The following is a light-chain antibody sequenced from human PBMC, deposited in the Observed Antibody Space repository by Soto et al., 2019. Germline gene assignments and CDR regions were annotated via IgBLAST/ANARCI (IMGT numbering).Light chain of an antibody. CDR3: CSYAGSYTGV. V-gene: IGLV2-11*01. CDR2: DVS. Sequence: QSVLTQPRSLSGSPGQSVTISCTGTSSDVGGYNYVSWYQQHPGRAPKLMIYDVSKRPSGVPDRFSGSKSGNTASLTISGLQAEDEADYYCCSYAGSYTGVFGTGTKLTVL. J-gene: IGLJ1*01. CDR1: SSDVGGYNY.